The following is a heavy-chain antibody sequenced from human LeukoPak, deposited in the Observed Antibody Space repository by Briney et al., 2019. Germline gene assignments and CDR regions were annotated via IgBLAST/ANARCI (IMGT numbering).Heavy chain of an antibody. Sequence: PETLSLTCSVSGASISTSAYYWGWIRQPPGKGLEWIGSIYYSGSTYYNASLNSRVTISIDTSKNLFSLRLNSMTAADTAVYYCAKSVGYGLIDNWGQGTLVTVSS. CDR1: GASISTSAYY. CDR3: AKSVGYGLIDN. D-gene: IGHD5-12*01. V-gene: IGHV4-39*01. CDR2: IYYSGST. J-gene: IGHJ4*02.